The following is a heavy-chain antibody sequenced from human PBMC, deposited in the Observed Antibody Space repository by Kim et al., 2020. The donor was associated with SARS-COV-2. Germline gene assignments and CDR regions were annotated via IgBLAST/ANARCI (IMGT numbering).Heavy chain of an antibody. CDR3: ARPTLLTPSVVNAFDI. J-gene: IGHJ3*02. Sequence: SETLSLTCAVYGGSFSGYYWSWIRQPPGKGLEWIGEINHSGSTNYNPSLKSRVTISVDTSKNQFSLKLSSVTAADTAVYYCARPTLLTPSVVNAFDIWGQGTMVTVSS. CDR2: INHSGST. D-gene: IGHD2-21*01. V-gene: IGHV4-34*01. CDR1: GGSFSGYY.